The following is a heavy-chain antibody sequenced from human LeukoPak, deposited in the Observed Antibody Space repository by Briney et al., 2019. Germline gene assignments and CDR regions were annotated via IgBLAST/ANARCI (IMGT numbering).Heavy chain of an antibody. CDR3: ARGPPLNYDILTGYYSAEYFQH. CDR1: GYTLTGYY. V-gene: IGHV1-8*02. D-gene: IGHD3-9*01. CDR2: MNPNSGNT. J-gene: IGHJ1*01. Sequence: GASVKVSCKASGYTLTGYYMHWVRQATGQGLEWMGWMNPNSGNTGYAQKFQGRVTMTRNTSISTAYMELSSLRSEDTAVYYCARGPPLNYDILTGYYSAEYFQHWGQGTLVTVSS.